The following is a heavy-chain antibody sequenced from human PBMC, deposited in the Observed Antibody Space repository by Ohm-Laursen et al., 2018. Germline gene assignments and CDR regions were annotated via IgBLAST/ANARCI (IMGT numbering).Heavy chain of an antibody. CDR1: GFTFDDYA. CDR2: ISWNSGSI. D-gene: IGHD2-2*01. Sequence: SLRLSCSASGFTFDDYAMHWVRQAPGKGLEWVSGISWNSGSIGYADSVRGRFTISRDNAKNSLYLQMNSLRAEDTALYYCAKDMMEYRNFDYWGQGTLVTVSS. CDR3: AKDMMEYRNFDY. V-gene: IGHV3-9*01. J-gene: IGHJ4*02.